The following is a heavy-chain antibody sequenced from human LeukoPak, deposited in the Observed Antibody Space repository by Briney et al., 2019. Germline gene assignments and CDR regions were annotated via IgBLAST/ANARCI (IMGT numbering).Heavy chain of an antibody. CDR1: GFTFSSYS. Sequence: GGSLRLSCAASGFTFSSYSMNWVRQAPGKGLDWVSSISSSSYIYYADSVKGRFTISRDNAKNSLYLQMNSLRAEDTAVYYCARAPSVLRFLEWLNYFDYWGQGTLVTVSS. CDR3: ARAPSVLRFLEWLNYFDY. J-gene: IGHJ4*02. CDR2: ISSSSYI. V-gene: IGHV3-21*01. D-gene: IGHD3-3*01.